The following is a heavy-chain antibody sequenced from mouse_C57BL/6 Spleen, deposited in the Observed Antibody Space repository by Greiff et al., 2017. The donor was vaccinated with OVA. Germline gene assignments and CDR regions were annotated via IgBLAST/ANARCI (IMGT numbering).Heavy chain of an antibody. CDR3: ARGSYYGNYFDY. CDR2: IYPGDGDT. V-gene: IGHV1-82*01. CDR1: GYAFSSSW. D-gene: IGHD2-10*01. J-gene: IGHJ2*01. Sequence: VQGVESGPELVKPGASVKISCKASGYAFSSSWMNWVKQRPGKGLEWIGRIYPGDGDTNYNGKFKGKATLTADKSSSTAYMQLSSLTSEDSAVYFCARGSYYGNYFDYWGQGTTLTVSS.